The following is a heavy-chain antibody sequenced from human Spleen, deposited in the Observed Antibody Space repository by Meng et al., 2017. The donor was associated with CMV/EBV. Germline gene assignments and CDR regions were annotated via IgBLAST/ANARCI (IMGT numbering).Heavy chain of an antibody. CDR3: ARELPGSSEPFDY. Sequence: GESLKISCAASGFTFDDYGMSWVRQAPGKGLEWVSGINWNGGSTGYADSVKGRFTTSRDDAKSSLYLQMSSLRADDTALYYCARELPGSSEPFDYWGQGTLVTVSS. D-gene: IGHD2-15*01. J-gene: IGHJ4*02. V-gene: IGHV3-20*04. CDR1: GFTFDDYG. CDR2: INWNGGST.